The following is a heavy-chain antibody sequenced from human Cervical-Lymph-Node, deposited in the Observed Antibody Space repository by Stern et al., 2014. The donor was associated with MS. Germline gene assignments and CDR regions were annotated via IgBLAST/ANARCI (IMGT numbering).Heavy chain of an antibody. CDR3: ALSSETSDRWYSLGYDL. CDR1: GGTFSKFP. V-gene: IGHV1-69*01. D-gene: IGHD6-13*01. CDR2: IFPVFGTP. J-gene: IGHJ5*02. Sequence: VKLVQSGAEVTKPGSSVKGYCKASGGTFSKFPSSWVRQAPGQGLEWLGGIFPVFGTPTYAQEFRGRVTITADVSTSTVYMELSSLRSDDTAVYYCALSSETSDRWYSLGYDLWGQGTLVTVSS.